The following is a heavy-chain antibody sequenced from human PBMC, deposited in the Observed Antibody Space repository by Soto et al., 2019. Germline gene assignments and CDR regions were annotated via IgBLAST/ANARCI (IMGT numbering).Heavy chain of an antibody. D-gene: IGHD3-16*01. CDR3: ARGGRDDPFDY. CDR1: GFTFSSYE. CDR2: ISSSGSTI. J-gene: IGHJ4*02. V-gene: IGHV3-48*03. Sequence: GGSLRLSCAASGFTFSSYEMNWVRQAPGKGLEWVSYISSSGSTIYYADSVKGRFTISRDNAKNSLYLQMNSLRAEDTAVYYCARGGRDDPFDYWGQGTLVTVSS.